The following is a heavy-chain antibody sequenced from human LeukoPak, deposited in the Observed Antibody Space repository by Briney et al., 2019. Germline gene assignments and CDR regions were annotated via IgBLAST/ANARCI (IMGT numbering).Heavy chain of an antibody. V-gene: IGHV3-48*03. Sequence: PGGSLRLSCAASGFTFSTYAMNWVRQAPGKGLEWVSYISSSGSTIYYADSVKGRFTISRDNAKNSLYLQMNSLRAEDTAVYYCARTPTSLSVYYYYGMDVWGQGTTVTVSS. J-gene: IGHJ6*02. CDR2: ISSSGSTI. D-gene: IGHD2/OR15-2a*01. CDR1: GFTFSTYA. CDR3: ARTPTSLSVYYYYGMDV.